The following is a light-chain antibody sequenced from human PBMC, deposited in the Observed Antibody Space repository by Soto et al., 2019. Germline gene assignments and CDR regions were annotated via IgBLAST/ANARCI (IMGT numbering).Light chain of an antibody. CDR2: EVS. Sequence: QSALTQPASVSGSPGQSITISCTGTSSDVGSYRFVSWYQQHPGKAPKLLIYEVSKRPSGVPDRFSASTSGNTASLTVSGLQADDEADYYCSSYAGNNTYVFGTGTKVTVL. CDR1: SSDVGSYRF. J-gene: IGLJ1*01. CDR3: SSYAGNNTYV. V-gene: IGLV2-8*01.